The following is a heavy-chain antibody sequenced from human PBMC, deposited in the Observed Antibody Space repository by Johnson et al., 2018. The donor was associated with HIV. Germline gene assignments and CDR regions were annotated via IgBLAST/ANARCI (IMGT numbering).Heavy chain of an antibody. CDR3: AKDSDTYYYGSGDGFDI. CDR2: ISWDGAST. D-gene: IGHD3-10*01. V-gene: IGHV3-43D*03. J-gene: IGHJ3*02. CDR1: GFTFDDYA. Sequence: VQLVESGGVVVQPGGSLRLSCAASGFTFDDYAIHWVRQAPGKGLEWVSVISWDGASTHYADSVKGRFTISRDNSKTSVYLQMHSLRSEDTALYYCAKDSDTYYYGSGDGFDIWGQGTMVTVSS.